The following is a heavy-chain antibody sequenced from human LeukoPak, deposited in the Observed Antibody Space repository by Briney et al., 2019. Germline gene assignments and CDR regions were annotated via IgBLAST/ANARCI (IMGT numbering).Heavy chain of an antibody. D-gene: IGHD4-17*01. J-gene: IGHJ4*02. CDR3: ARELTDYGDYGGFGY. CDR2: IIPIFGTA. Sequence: SVKVSCKASGGTFSSYAISWVRQAPGQGLEWMGGIIPIFGTANYAQKFQGRVTITADESTSTAYMELSSLRSEDTAVYYCARELTDYGDYGGFGYWGQGTLVTVSS. V-gene: IGHV1-69*01. CDR1: GGTFSSYA.